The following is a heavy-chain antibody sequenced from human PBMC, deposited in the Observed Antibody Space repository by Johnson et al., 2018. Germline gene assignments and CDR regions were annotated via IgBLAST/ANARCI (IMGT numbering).Heavy chain of an antibody. CDR3: AKDRGDGIWSGDSFYGMDV. CDR2: ISYDGGKK. D-gene: IGHD3-3*01. J-gene: IGHJ6*02. CDR1: GFTLRSHG. V-gene: IGHV3-30*18. Sequence: QLVESGGGVVQPGRSLRLSCAASGFTLRSHGMHWVRQGPGKGLEGVAVISYDGGKKYYENSVKGRFTISRDISKKTVDLQMDSLRVEDTALYYWAKDRGDGIWSGDSFYGMDVWGQGTAVTVSS.